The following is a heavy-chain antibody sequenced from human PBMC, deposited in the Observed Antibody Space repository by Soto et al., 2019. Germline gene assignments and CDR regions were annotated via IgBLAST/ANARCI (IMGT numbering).Heavy chain of an antibody. D-gene: IGHD2-15*01. J-gene: IGHJ6*02. CDR2: ISGSGGST. CDR3: ARGLADLGYCSGGSCYPHV. Sequence: EVQLLESGGGFVQPGGSLRLSCAASGFTFSSYAMSWVRQAPGKGLEWVSAISGSGGSTYYADSVKGRFTISRDNSKNTLYLQMNSLRAEDTAVYYCARGLADLGYCSGGSCYPHVWGQGTTVTVSS. V-gene: IGHV3-23*01. CDR1: GFTFSSYA.